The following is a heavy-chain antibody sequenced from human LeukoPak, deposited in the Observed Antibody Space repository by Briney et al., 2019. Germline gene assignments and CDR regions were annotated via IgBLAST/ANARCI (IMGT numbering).Heavy chain of an antibody. CDR2: IYPGDPET. CDR3: ARGVDFWSGSPYFDF. D-gene: IGHD3-3*01. CDR1: GYSFTSYW. V-gene: IGHV5-51*01. J-gene: IGHJ4*02. Sequence: GESLKISCKGSGYSFTSYWIGWVRQMPGKGLEWMGMIYPGDPETRYSPSFQGHVTISLDRSITTAYLQFSSLKASDTAMYYCARGVDFWSGSPYFDFWGQGTLVTVSS.